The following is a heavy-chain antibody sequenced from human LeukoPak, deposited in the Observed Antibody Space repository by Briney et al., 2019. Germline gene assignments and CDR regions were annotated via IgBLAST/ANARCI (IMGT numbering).Heavy chain of an antibody. CDR3: AREWRSGYYRDYMDV. CDR2: INPNSGGT. D-gene: IGHD3-3*01. V-gene: IGHV1-2*02. CDR1: GYTFTGYY. Sequence: ASVKVSCKASGYTFTGYYMHWVRQAPGQGLEWIGWINPNSGGTNYAQKFQGRVTMTRDTSISTAYMELSRLRSDDTAVYYCAREWRSGYYRDYMDVWGKGTTVTVSS. J-gene: IGHJ6*03.